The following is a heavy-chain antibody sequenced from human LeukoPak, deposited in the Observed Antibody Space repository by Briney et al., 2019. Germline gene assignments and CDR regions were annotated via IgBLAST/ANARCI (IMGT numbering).Heavy chain of an antibody. D-gene: IGHD5-18*01. CDR3: ARVPGYSYGYDY. CDR2: IIPILGIA. V-gene: IGHV1-69*04. Sequence: SAKVSCKASGGTFSSYAISWVRQAPGQGLEWMGRIIPILGIANYAQKFQGRVTITADKSTSTAYMELSSLRSEDPAVYYCARVPGYSYGYDYWGQGTLVTVSS. J-gene: IGHJ4*02. CDR1: GGTFSSYA.